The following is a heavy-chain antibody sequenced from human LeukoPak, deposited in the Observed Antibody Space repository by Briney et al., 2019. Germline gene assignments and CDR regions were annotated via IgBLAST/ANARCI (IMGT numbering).Heavy chain of an antibody. D-gene: IGHD3-10*01. CDR3: TETMVRGVIILT. V-gene: IGHV4-39*01. J-gene: IGHJ5*02. CDR2: IYYSGST. CDR1: GASISSSSYY. Sequence: SETLSLTCTVSGASISSSSYYWGWIHQPPGKGLEWIGSIYYSGSTYYNPSLKSRVTISVDTSKNQFSLKLSSVTAADTAVYYCTETMVRGVIILTWGQGTLVTVSS.